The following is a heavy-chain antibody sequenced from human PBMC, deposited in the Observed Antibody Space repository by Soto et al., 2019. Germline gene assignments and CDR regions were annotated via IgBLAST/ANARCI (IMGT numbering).Heavy chain of an antibody. CDR1: GGSISSGGYS. J-gene: IGHJ4*02. V-gene: IGHV4-30-2*01. D-gene: IGHD6-19*01. CDR2: IYHSGST. Sequence: QLQLQESGSGLVKPSQTLSLTCAVSGGSISSGGYSWSWIRQPPGKGLEWIGYIYHSGSTYYNPSLKGRVTISVDRSKNQFSLKLSSVTAEDTAVYYCARAGGLGAVAADYWGQGTLVTVSS. CDR3: ARAGGLGAVAADY.